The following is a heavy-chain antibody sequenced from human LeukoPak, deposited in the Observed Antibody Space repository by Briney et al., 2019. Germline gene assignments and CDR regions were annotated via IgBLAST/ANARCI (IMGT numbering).Heavy chain of an antibody. CDR2: INHSGST. CDR3: PRLLHDSSGYYYFDY. D-gene: IGHD3-22*01. V-gene: IGHV4-34*01. J-gene: IGHJ4*02. CDR1: GGSLSGYY. Sequence: PSETLSLTCAVYGGSLSGYYWSWIRQPPGKGLEWVGEINHSGSTNYNPSLKSRVTISVDTSKNQFSLKLSSVTAADTAVYYCPRLLHDSSGYYYFDYWGQGTLVTVSS.